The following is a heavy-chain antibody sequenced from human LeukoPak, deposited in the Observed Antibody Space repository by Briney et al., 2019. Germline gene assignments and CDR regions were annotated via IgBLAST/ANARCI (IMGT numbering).Heavy chain of an antibody. V-gene: IGHV3-9*03. CDR2: ISWNSGSI. CDR1: GFTFDDYA. D-gene: IGHD2-2*01. CDR3: AKDMLSRGDIVVVPAATAFDI. Sequence: GGSLRLSCAASGFTFDDYAMHWVRQAPGKGLEWVSGISWNSGSIGYADSVKGRFTISRDNAKNSLYLQMNSLRAEDMALYYCAKDMLSRGDIVVVPAATAFDIWGQGTMVTVSS. J-gene: IGHJ3*02.